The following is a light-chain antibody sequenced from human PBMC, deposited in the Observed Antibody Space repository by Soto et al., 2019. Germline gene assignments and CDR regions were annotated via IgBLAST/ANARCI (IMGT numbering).Light chain of an antibody. V-gene: IGKV3-15*01. CDR2: GAS. CDR3: RQYNRRPPLT. J-gene: IGKJ4*01. Sequence: EIVMTQSPATLSVSPGERATLSCRASQSVGRNLAWYQQKPGQAPRLLIYGASTRATGIPARCSGSGSGTEFTLTISSLQSADSAIYSCRQYNRRPPLTFGGGTKVEIK. CDR1: QSVGRN.